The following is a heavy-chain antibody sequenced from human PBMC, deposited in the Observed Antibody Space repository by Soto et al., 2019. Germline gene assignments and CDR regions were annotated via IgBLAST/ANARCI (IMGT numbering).Heavy chain of an antibody. CDR2: ISCYNGDT. Sequence: QVQLVQSGTEVKKPGASVKVSCMASGYTFTHHGISWVRQAPGQGPEWMGWISCYNGDTKYAQNVQGRVTLTTDTSATTAYMEPRSLRSDDTAVYYCARDPSNTSGRYQFFDFWGQGTLVAVSS. CDR3: ARDPSNTSGRYQFFDF. J-gene: IGHJ4*02. CDR1: GYTFTHHG. V-gene: IGHV1-18*01. D-gene: IGHD2-15*01.